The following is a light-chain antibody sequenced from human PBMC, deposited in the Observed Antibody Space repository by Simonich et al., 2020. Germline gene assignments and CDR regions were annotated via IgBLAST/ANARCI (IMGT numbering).Light chain of an antibody. CDR2: DVS. V-gene: IGLV2-14*01. CDR1: SSDVGGYNY. CDR3: SSYTSSSTWV. J-gene: IGLJ2*01. Sequence: QSALTQPASVSGSPGQSITISCTGTSSDVGGYNYVSWYQQHPGKAPKLMIYDVSKRPAGVSNRFSCPKSGNTAALTISGLQAEDEADDYCSSYTSSSTWVFGGGTKLTVL.